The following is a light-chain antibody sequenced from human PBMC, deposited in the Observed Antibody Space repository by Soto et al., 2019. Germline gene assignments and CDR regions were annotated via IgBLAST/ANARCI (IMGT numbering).Light chain of an antibody. J-gene: IGKJ1*01. V-gene: IGKV3-11*01. CDR1: QSVSSSY. Sequence: EIVLTQSTGTLSLSPVERATLSCRASQSVSSSYLAWYQQKPGQAPRLLIYHTSNRATGIPARFSGSGSGTDFTLTISSLEPEDFAVYYCHQRQSWPRTFGQGTKV. CDR2: HTS. CDR3: HQRQSWPRT.